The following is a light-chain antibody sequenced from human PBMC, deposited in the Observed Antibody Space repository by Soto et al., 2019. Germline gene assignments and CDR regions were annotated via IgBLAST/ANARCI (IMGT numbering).Light chain of an antibody. CDR3: QQTDSFPIT. CDR2: PAS. CDR1: QDISNY. J-gene: IGKJ5*01. Sequence: DIQMTQSPSAMSASVGDRFTITCRASQDISNYLAWFQQKPGKVPKRLXYPASILQSGVPSRFSGSGSGTDFTLTISSLQPEDFETYYCQQTDSFPITFGQGTRLEIK. V-gene: IGKV1-17*03.